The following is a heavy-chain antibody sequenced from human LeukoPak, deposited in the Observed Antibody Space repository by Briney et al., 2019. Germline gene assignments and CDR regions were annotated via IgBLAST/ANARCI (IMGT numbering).Heavy chain of an antibody. CDR3: VVPHTHYYYYGMDV. V-gene: IGHV3-23*01. Sequence: GGSLRLSCAASGFTFSSYAMSWVRQAPGKGLEWVSAISGSGGSTYYADSVKGRFTISRDNSKNTLYLQMNSLRAEDTAVYYCVVPHTHYYYYGMDVWGQGTTVTVSS. CDR1: GFTFSSYA. CDR2: ISGSGGST. J-gene: IGHJ6*02.